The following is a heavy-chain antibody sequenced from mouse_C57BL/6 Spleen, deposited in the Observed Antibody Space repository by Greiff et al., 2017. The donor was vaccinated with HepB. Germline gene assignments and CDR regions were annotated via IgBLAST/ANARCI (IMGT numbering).Heavy chain of an antibody. CDR3: AREYYDDGDPFAY. J-gene: IGHJ3*01. CDR2: IYPGSGST. Sequence: VQLQQPGAELVKPGASVKMSCKASGYTFTSYWITWVKQRPGQGLEWIGDIYPGSGSTNYNEKFKSKATLTVDTSSSTAYMQLSSLTSEDSAVYYCAREYYDDGDPFAYWGQGTLVTVSA. CDR1: GYTFTSYW. D-gene: IGHD2-4*01. V-gene: IGHV1-55*01.